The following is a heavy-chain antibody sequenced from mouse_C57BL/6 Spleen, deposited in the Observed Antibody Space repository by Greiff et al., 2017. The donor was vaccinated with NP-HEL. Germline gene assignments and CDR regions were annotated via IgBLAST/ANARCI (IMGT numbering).Heavy chain of an antibody. J-gene: IGHJ2*01. CDR3: ARTVYYGSSLFDY. CDR1: GFTFSDYG. CDR2: ISSGSSTI. Sequence: DVHLVESGGGLVKPGGSLKLSCAASGFTFSDYGMHWVRQAPEKGLEWVAYISSGSSTIYYADTVKGRFTISRDNAKNTLFLQMTSLRSEDTAMYYCARTVYYGSSLFDYWGQGTTLTVSS. V-gene: IGHV5-17*01. D-gene: IGHD1-1*01.